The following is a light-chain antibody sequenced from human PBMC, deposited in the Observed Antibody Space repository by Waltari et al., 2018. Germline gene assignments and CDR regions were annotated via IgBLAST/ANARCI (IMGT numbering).Light chain of an antibody. CDR1: QSISSSY. V-gene: IGKV3-20*01. CDR2: GAP. CDR3: QQYGSSPGT. Sequence: IVLTQSPGTLPLSAGERATPSCRAGQSISSSYLAWYQQKPGQAPRLPIYGAPSRATGIPERFSGSGSGTDFTLTISRLEPEDFAVYYCQQYGSSPGTFGQGTKVEIK. J-gene: IGKJ1*01.